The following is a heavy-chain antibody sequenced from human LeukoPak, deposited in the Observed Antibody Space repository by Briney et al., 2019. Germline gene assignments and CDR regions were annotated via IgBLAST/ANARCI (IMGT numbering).Heavy chain of an antibody. V-gene: IGHV4-39*06. CDR3: ARGYNDRSYGYSYGSGAFDI. D-gene: IGHD5-18*01. CDR1: GGSISSSSYY. J-gene: IGHJ3*02. CDR2: IYYSGST. Sequence: SETLSLTCTVSGGSISSSSYYWGWIRQPPGKGLEWIGSIYYSGSTYYNPSLKSRVTISVDTSKNQFPLKLSSVTAADTAVYYCARGYNDRSYGYSYGSGAFDIWGQGTMVTVSS.